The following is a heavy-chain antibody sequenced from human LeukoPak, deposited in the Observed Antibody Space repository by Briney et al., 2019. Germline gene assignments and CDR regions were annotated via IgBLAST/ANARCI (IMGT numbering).Heavy chain of an antibody. CDR1: GFTLSDYW. J-gene: IGHJ4*02. CDR3: VRDGGGTTPYDC. CDR2: ISPDGRNI. V-gene: IGHV3-74*01. Sequence: GGSLRLSCAASGFTLSDYWMNWVRQVPGKGPVWVSHISPDGRNIAYADSVKGRFTISRDSAKNTLYLQMNSLRVGDTTVYYCVRDGGGTTPYDCWGQGTLVTVSS. D-gene: IGHD1-7*01.